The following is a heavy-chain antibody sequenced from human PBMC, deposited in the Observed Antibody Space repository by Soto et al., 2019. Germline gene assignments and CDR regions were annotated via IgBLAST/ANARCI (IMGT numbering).Heavy chain of an antibody. CDR3: ARSGYSSSWGLYYYYGMDV. Sequence: ASVKVSCKASGYTFTGYYMHWVRQAPGQGLEWMGWINPNSGGTNYAQKFQGRVTMTRDTPISTAYMELSRLRSDDTAVYYCARSGYSSSWGLYYYYGMDVWGQGTTVTVSS. V-gene: IGHV1-2*02. J-gene: IGHJ6*02. CDR2: INPNSGGT. CDR1: GYTFTGYY. D-gene: IGHD6-13*01.